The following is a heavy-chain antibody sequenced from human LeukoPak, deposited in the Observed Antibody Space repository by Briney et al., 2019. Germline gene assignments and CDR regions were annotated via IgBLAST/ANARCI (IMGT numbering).Heavy chain of an antibody. CDR3: ARLVGIAAHHFDY. CDR2: IYYSGST. CDR1: GGSVSSGGYY. V-gene: IGHV4-31*03. D-gene: IGHD6-25*01. J-gene: IGHJ4*02. Sequence: SQTLSLTCTISGGSVSSGGYYWSWIRQHPGKGLEWMGYIYYSGSTYYNPSPKSRVTISVDTSKNQFSLKLSSVTAADTAVYYCARLVGIAAHHFDYWGQGTLVTVSS.